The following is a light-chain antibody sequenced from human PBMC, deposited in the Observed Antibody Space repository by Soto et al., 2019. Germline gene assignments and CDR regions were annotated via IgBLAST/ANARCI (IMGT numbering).Light chain of an antibody. J-gene: IGLJ2*01. CDR1: SSDVGGYNY. CDR2: DVS. CDR3: SSYTSSSTPYVV. V-gene: IGLV2-14*01. Sequence: QSALTQPASVSGSPGQSITISCTGTSSDVGGYNYVSWYQQHPGKAPKLMIYDVSNRPSGVSNRFSGSKSGNTASLTISGLQAEDEADYYGSSYTSSSTPYVVFGGGAQLTVL.